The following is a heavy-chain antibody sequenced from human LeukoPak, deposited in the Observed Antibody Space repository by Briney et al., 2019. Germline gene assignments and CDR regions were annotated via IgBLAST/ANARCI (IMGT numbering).Heavy chain of an antibody. CDR2: ISAYNGNT. CDR3: ARAASGKAYYYGMDV. CDR1: GYTFTSYG. D-gene: IGHD5-12*01. V-gene: IGHV1-18*01. J-gene: IGHJ6*02. Sequence: ASVKVSCKASGYTFTSYGISWVQQAPGQGLEWMGWISAYNGNTNYAQKLQGRVTMTTDTSTSTAYMELRSLRSDDTAVYYCARAASGKAYYYGMDVWGQGTTVTVSS.